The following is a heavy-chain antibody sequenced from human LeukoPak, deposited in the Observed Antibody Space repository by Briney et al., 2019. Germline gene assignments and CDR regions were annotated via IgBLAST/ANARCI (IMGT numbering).Heavy chain of an antibody. J-gene: IGHJ5*02. CDR1: GGTFSSYV. V-gene: IGHV1-69*13. CDR3: ASGSGYDRVEYNWFDP. D-gene: IGHD5-12*01. Sequence: SVKVSCKASGGTFSSYVISWVRQAPGQGLEWMGGIIPIFGTANYAQKFQGRVTITADESTSTAYMELSSLRSEDTAVYYCASGSGYDRVEYNWFDPWGQGTLVTVSS. CDR2: IIPIFGTA.